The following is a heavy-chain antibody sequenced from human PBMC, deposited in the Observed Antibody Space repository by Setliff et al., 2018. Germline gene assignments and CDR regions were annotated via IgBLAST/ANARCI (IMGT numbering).Heavy chain of an antibody. D-gene: IGHD6-13*01. J-gene: IGHJ3*02. CDR2: IYYSGST. CDR3: ARDVRVASSSWFKSAFDI. V-gene: IGHV4-39*06. CDR1: GGSISSSIYY. Sequence: SETLSLTCTVSGGSISSSIYYWGWIRQPPGKGLEWIGSIYYSGSTYYNPSLKSRGTISVDTSKNQFPLKLSSVTAADTAVYYCARDVRVASSSWFKSAFDIWGQGTMVTVS.